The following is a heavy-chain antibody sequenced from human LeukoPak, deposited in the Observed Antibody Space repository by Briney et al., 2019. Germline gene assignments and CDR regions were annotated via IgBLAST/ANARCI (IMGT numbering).Heavy chain of an antibody. V-gene: IGHV3-48*02. J-gene: IGHJ4*02. D-gene: IGHD3-22*01. CDR2: ISGSSTIT. CDR1: GVSFSSC. Sequence: GGSLRLSCVASGVSFSSCISWVRQAPGKGLEWVSYISGSSTITYDADSVKGRFTISRDNAQNSLYLQMNSLRDEDTAVYYCARVRDSSGYYLVNYFDKWGQGILVTVSS. CDR3: ARVRDSSGYYLVNYFDK.